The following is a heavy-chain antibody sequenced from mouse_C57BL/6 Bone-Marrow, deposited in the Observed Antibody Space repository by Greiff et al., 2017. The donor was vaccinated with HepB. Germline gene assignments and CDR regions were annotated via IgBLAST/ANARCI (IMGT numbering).Heavy chain of an antibody. Sequence: VQLQQSGAELARPGASVKLSCKASGYSFTSYGISWVKQRTGQGLEWIGEFYPRSGNTYYNEKFKGKATLTADKSSSTAYMELRSLTSEDSAVYFCARRVPRGAMDYWGQGASVTVSS. CDR1: GYSFTSYG. CDR2: FYPRSGNT. CDR3: ARRVPRGAMDY. V-gene: IGHV1-81*01. J-gene: IGHJ4*01. D-gene: IGHD2-14*01.